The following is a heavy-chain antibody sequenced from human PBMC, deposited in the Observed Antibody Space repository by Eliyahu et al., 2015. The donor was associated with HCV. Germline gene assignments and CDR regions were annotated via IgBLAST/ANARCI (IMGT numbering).Heavy chain of an antibody. CDR2: IYYSGST. Sequence: QLQLQESGPGLVKPSETLSLTCTVSGGSISSSSYYWGWIRQPPGKGLEWIGSIYYSGSTYYNPSLKSRVTISVDTSKNQFSLKLSSVTAADTAVYYCAGGYFDWLSANNWFDPWGQGTLVTVSS. D-gene: IGHD3-9*01. CDR3: AGGYFDWLSANNWFDP. J-gene: IGHJ5*02. V-gene: IGHV4-39*01. CDR1: GGSISSSSYY.